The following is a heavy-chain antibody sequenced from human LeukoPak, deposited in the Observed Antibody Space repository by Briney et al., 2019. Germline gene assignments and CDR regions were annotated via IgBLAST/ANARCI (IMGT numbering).Heavy chain of an antibody. CDR3: ARGRQGSGYSVDY. J-gene: IGHJ4*02. V-gene: IGHV1-69*13. CDR1: GGTFISYA. D-gene: IGHD3-22*01. CDR2: IIPIFGTA. Sequence: SVKVSCKASGGTFISYAISWVRQAPGQGLEWMGGIIPIFGTANYAQKFQGRVTITADESTSTAYMELSSLRSEDTAVYYCARGRQGSGYSVDYWGQGTLVTVSS.